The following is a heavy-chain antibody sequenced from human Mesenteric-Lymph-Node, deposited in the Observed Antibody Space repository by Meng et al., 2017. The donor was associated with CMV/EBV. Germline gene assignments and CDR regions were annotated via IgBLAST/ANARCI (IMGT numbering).Heavy chain of an antibody. D-gene: IGHD1-1*01. J-gene: IGHJ5*02. CDR1: GGSISSSSYY. V-gene: IGHV4-39*01. Sequence: SETLSLTCTVSGGSISSSSYYWGWIRQPPGKGLEWIGSIYYSGSTYYNPSLKSRVTISVDTSKNQFSLKLSSVTAADTAVYYRARPTGLNWFDPWGQGTLVTVSS. CDR2: IYYSGST. CDR3: ARPTGLNWFDP.